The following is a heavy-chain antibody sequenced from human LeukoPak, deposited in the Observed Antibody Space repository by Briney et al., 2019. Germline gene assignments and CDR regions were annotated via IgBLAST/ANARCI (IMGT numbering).Heavy chain of an antibody. D-gene: IGHD2-8*01. V-gene: IGHV3-7*03. Sequence: GGSLRLSCAASGFTFSSYRMCWVRHAPGKGLEWVANIDQDGSEKYNVDSVKGRFTVSRDNAKNSLYLQMNNLRAEDTAVYYCARGSNWAFDNWGEGTLVTVSS. CDR3: ARGSNWAFDN. CDR1: GFTFSSYR. CDR2: IDQDGSEK. J-gene: IGHJ4*02.